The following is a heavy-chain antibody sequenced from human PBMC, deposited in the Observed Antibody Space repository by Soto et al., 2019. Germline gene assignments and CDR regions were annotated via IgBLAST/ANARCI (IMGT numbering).Heavy chain of an antibody. CDR1: GGTFSSYT. J-gene: IGHJ4*02. D-gene: IGHD3-10*01. CDR2: IIPILGIA. V-gene: IGHV1-69*08. CDR3: AGEEESYGSGAFFDY. Sequence: QVQLVQSGAEVKKPGSSVKVSCKASGGTFSSYTISWVRQAPGQGLEWMGRIIPILGIANYAQNFQGRVTITADKSTSTAYMELSSLRSEDPAVYYCAGEEESYGSGAFFDYWGQGALVTVSS.